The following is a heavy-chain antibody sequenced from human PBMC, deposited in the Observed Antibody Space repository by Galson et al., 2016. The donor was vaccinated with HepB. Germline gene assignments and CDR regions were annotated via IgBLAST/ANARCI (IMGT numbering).Heavy chain of an antibody. CDR2: ISHSWST. J-gene: IGHJ4*02. Sequence: SETLSLTCAVSSGSISDSNWWSWVRQPPGKGLEWIGEISHSWSTNYNPSLTSRVTMSFDKSKNESSLEMSSVTAADTAMYYCTRESGAYVPFGSWGQGALVTVSS. D-gene: IGHD4-17*01. CDR3: TRESGAYVPFGS. CDR1: SGSISDSNW. V-gene: IGHV4-4*02.